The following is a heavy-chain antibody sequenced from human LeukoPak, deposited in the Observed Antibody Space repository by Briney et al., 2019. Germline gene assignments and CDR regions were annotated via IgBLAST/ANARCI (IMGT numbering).Heavy chain of an antibody. J-gene: IGHJ2*01. CDR3: ARVHKNYWYFDL. CDR2: ISSGSSPI. V-gene: IGHV3-48*02. CDR1: GFTFSTYS. Sequence: GGSLRLSCAASGFTFSTYSITWVRQAPGKGLEWVSYISSGSSPIYYVDSVKGRFTISRDNAKNSLYLQMNSLRDDDTAVYYCARVHKNYWYFDLWGRGALVTVSS.